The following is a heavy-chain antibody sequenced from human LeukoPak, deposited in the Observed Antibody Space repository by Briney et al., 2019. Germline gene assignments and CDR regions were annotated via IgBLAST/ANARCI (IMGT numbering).Heavy chain of an antibody. CDR1: GFTFSSYW. D-gene: IGHD1-26*01. CDR2: IKEDGSEK. J-gene: IGHJ4*02. CDR3: AKGGIVGTTQPYFDY. V-gene: IGHV3-7*01. Sequence: GGSLRLSCAASGFTFSSYWMSWVRQAPGKGLEWVAQIKEDGSEKYYVDSVRGRFSISRDNAKNTLYLQMNSLRAEDTAVYYCAKGGIVGTTQPYFDYWGQGTLVTVSS.